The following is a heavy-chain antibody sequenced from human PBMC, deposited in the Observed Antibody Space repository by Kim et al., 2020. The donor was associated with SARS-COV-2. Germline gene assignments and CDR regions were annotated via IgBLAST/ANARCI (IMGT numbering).Heavy chain of an antibody. CDR1: GFTFRNYD. V-gene: IGHV3-13*01. J-gene: IGHJ2*01. Sequence: GGSLRLSCAASGFTFRNYDMHWVRQATGKGLEWVSTIGTAGDTYYPGSVKGRFTISRENAKNSLYLQMNSLRAGDTAVYYCARVKYYSDSSGYYTNSGFDLWGRGTLVTVSS. D-gene: IGHD3-22*01. CDR2: IGTAGDT. CDR3: ARVKYYSDSSGYYTNSGFDL.